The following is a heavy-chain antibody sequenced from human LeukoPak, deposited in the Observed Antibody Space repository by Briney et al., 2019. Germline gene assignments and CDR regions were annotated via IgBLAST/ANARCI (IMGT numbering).Heavy chain of an antibody. Sequence: PGRSLRLSCAASGFTFSSYGMHWVRQAPGKGLEWVAVISYDGSNKYYADSVKGRFTISRDNSKNTLYLQMNSLRAEDTAVYYCAKDVSYSSGWYRTNWLDPWGQGTLVTVSS. CDR2: ISYDGSNK. CDR3: AKDVSYSSGWYRTNWLDP. J-gene: IGHJ5*02. CDR1: GFTFSSYG. D-gene: IGHD6-19*01. V-gene: IGHV3-30*18.